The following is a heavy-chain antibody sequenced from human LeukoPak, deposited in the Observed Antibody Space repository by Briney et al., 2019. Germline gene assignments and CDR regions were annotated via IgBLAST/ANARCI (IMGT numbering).Heavy chain of an antibody. Sequence: GGSLRLSCVASGFTFSGYAMHWVRQAPGKGLEWVSGISWNSGSIGYADSVKGRFTISRDNAKNSLYLQMNSLRAEDMALYYCAKESVLRYFDYWGQGTLVTVSS. CDR2: ISWNSGSI. V-gene: IGHV3-9*03. J-gene: IGHJ4*02. CDR1: GFTFSGYA. CDR3: AKESVLRYFDY. D-gene: IGHD3-9*01.